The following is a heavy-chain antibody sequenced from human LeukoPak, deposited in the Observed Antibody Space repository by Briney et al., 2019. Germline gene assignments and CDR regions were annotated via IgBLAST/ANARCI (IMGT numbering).Heavy chain of an antibody. CDR1: GGSISSSTYY. J-gene: IGHJ4*02. V-gene: IGHV4-39*07. D-gene: IGHD3-9*01. CDR3: ASQKILTGFYKFDF. CDR2: IDYSGST. Sequence: SETLSLTCTVSGGSISSSTYYWGWIRQPPGKGLEWVGSIDYSGSTYYNPSLKSRVTISVDTSKNQFSLKLSSVTAADTAVYYCASQKILTGFYKFDFWGQGTLVTVSS.